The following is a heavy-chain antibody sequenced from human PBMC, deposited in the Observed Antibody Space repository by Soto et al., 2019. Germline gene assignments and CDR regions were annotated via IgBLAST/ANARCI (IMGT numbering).Heavy chain of an antibody. J-gene: IGHJ6*02. CDR2: ISYDGSNK. CDR3: AKDGVATDTYYYYGMDA. D-gene: IGHD5-12*01. V-gene: IGHV3-30*18. Sequence: GGSLRLSCAASGFTFSSYGMHWVRQAPGKGLEWVAVISYDGSNKYYADSVKGRFTISRDNSKNTLYLQMNSLRAEDTAVYYCAKDGVATDTYYYYGMDAWGQGTTVTVSS. CDR1: GFTFSSYG.